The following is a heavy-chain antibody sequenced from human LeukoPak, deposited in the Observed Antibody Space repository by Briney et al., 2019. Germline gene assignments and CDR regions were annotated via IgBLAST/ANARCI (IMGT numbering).Heavy chain of an antibody. D-gene: IGHD1-26*01. CDR3: ARELQTMGATGTTTFDY. CDR1: GGSISSSSYY. V-gene: IGHV4-39*07. Sequence: PSETLSLTCTVSGGSISSSSYYWGWIRQPPGKGLEWIGSIYYSGSTYYNPSLKSRVTISVDTSKNQFSLKLSPVTAADTAVYYCARELQTMGATGTTTFDYWGQGTLVTVSS. J-gene: IGHJ4*02. CDR2: IYYSGST.